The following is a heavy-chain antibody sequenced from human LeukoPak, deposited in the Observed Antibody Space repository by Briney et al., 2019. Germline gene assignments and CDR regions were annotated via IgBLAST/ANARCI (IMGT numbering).Heavy chain of an antibody. Sequence: SETLSLTCTVSGGSVSSNSYYWSWIRQPPGKELEWIGYIHYSGSTNYNPSLKSRVTISIDTSKNQFSLKLSSVTAADTAVYYCARDFNYYGSGSFWFDPRGQGTLVTVSS. CDR2: IHYSGST. J-gene: IGHJ5*02. V-gene: IGHV4-61*01. CDR1: GGSVSSNSYY. D-gene: IGHD3-10*01. CDR3: ARDFNYYGSGSFWFDP.